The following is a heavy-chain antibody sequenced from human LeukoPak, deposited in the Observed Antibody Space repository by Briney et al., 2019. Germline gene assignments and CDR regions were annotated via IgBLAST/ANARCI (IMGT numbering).Heavy chain of an antibody. CDR2: INPNSGGT. V-gene: IGHV1-2*02. J-gene: IGHJ4*02. CDR1: GYTFTGYY. CDR3: ARDKMYDYGDYAWSGRFDY. Sequence: EASVKVSCKASGYTFTGYYMHWVRQAPGQGLEWMEWINPNSGGTNYAQKFQGRVTMTRDTSISTAYMELSRLRSDDTAVYYCARDKMYDYGDYAWSGRFDYWGQGTLVTVSS. D-gene: IGHD4-17*01.